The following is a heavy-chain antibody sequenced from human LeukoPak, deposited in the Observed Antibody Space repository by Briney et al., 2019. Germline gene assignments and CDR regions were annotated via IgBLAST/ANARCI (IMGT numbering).Heavy chain of an antibody. V-gene: IGHV4-31*03. CDR1: GGSLSSGGYY. J-gene: IGHJ5*02. Sequence: PSETLSLTCTVSGGSLSSGGYYWRWIRQHPGKGLEWIGYIYYSGCTYYNPSLNSRVTISVDTSKNQFSLKLSAVTAADTAGYYCARGRIVVVTAIAHGFDPWGQGTLVTVSS. CDR3: ARGRIVVVTAIAHGFDP. D-gene: IGHD2-21*02. CDR2: IYYSGCT.